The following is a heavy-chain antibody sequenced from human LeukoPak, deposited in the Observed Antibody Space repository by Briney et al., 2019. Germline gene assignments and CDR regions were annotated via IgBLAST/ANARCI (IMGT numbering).Heavy chain of an antibody. CDR3: ARDRSLGIIDY. CDR1: GDSISSYY. CDR2: IYYSGTT. J-gene: IGHJ4*02. V-gene: IGHV4-59*01. D-gene: IGHD3-16*01. Sequence: SETLSLTCIVSGDSISSYYWSWIRQPPGKGLEWIGCIYYSGTTKYNPSLKSRVTISVDASKNHFSLSLTPVTAADTAVYYCARDRSLGIIDYWGQGTLVTVSS.